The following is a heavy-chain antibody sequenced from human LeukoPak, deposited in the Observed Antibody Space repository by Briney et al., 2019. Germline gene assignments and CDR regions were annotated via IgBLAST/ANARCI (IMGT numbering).Heavy chain of an antibody. V-gene: IGHV3-23*01. J-gene: IGHJ4*02. CDR3: AKAPYCGGDCCNLDY. D-gene: IGHD2-21*02. Sequence: GGSLRLSCAASGFTFSSYAMSWVRQAPGKGLEWVSAISGSGVSTYYADSVKGRFTISRDKAKNTPYLQMNSLRAEDTAVYYCAKAPYCGGDCCNLDYWGQGTLVTVSS. CDR2: ISGSGVST. CDR1: GFTFSSYA.